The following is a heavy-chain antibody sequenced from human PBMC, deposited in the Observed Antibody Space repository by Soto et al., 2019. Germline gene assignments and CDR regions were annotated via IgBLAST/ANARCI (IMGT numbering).Heavy chain of an antibody. J-gene: IGHJ5*02. CDR2: IYYSGST. CDR3: AREIAVAGTGWFDP. CDR1: GGSISSYY. Sequence: PSETLSLTCTVSGGSISSYYWSWIRQPPGKGLEWIGYIYYSGSTNYNPSLKSRVTISVDTSKNQFSLKLSSVTAADTAVYYCAREIAVAGTGWFDPWGQGTLVNVSS. D-gene: IGHD6-19*01. V-gene: IGHV4-59*01.